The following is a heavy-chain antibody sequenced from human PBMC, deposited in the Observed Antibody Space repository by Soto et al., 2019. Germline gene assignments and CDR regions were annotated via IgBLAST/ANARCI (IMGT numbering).Heavy chain of an antibody. Sequence: SETLSLTCTVSGGSISSSSYYWGWIRQPPGKGLEWIGSIYYSGSTYYNPSLKSRVTISVDTSKNQFSLKLSSVTAADTAVYYCARPHDYSNFYLDYWGQGTLVTVSS. CDR3: ARPHDYSNFYLDY. V-gene: IGHV4-39*01. CDR1: GGSISSSSYY. J-gene: IGHJ4*02. D-gene: IGHD4-4*01. CDR2: IYYSGST.